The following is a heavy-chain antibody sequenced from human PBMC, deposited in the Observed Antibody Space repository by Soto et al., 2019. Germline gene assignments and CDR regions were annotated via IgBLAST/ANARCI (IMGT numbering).Heavy chain of an antibody. D-gene: IGHD6-6*01. CDR3: AKDRTIAAPKYDE. J-gene: IGHJ4*02. V-gene: IGHV3-23*01. CDR2: ISGSVGST. CDR1: GFTFSDHG. Sequence: GGSLRLSCVGSGFTFSDHGMSWVRQAPGKGLEWVSAISGSVGSTFYADSVKGRFTISRDNSKNTLYLQMNSLRDEDTAVYYCAKDRTIAAPKYDEWGQGVLVTVSS.